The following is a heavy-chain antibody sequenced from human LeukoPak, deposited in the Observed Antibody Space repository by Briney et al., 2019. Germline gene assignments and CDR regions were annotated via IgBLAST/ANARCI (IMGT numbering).Heavy chain of an antibody. CDR3: ARAPSGPRTGNWVDP. D-gene: IGHD3/OR15-3a*01. J-gene: IGHJ5*02. V-gene: IGHV3-21*01. CDR2: TSGGSSYI. CDR1: GFTFSSYT. Sequence: GGSLRLSCAASGFTFSSYTINWVRQTPGKGLEWVSSTSGGSSYIYYADSVRGRFTISRDNAKNSLYLQMNSLRAEDTALDYCARAPSGPRTGNWVDPWGQGTLVTVSS.